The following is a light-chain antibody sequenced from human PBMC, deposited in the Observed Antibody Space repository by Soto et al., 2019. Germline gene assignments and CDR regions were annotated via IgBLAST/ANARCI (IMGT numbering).Light chain of an antibody. CDR1: QDIRSY. Sequence: DIQMTQSPSSLSASVGDRVNITCRASQDIRSYLNRYQQKPGKAPELLIYATSNLQSGVPPRFSASGSGTDFTLTISSLQPEDFATYYCQQGYSTQWTSGQGTKVDIK. CDR3: QQGYSTQWT. J-gene: IGKJ1*01. CDR2: ATS. V-gene: IGKV1-39*01.